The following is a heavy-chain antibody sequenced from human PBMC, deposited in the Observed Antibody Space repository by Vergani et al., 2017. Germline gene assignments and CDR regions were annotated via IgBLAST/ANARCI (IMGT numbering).Heavy chain of an antibody. CDR2: INHRGST. Sequence: QVQLQQWGAGLLKPSETLSLTCAVYGGSFSGYYWSWIRQPPGKGLEWIGEINHRGSTNYNPSLKSRVTISVDTSKNQFSLKLSSVTAADTAVYFCAWALWTVLWFGELSDRYSFDYWGQGTLVTVSS. J-gene: IGHJ4*02. D-gene: IGHD3-10*01. CDR1: GGSFSGYY. CDR3: AWALWTVLWFGELSDRYSFDY. V-gene: IGHV4-34*01.